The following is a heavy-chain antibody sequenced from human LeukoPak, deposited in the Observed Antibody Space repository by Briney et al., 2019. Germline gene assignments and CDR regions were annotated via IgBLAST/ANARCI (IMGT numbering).Heavy chain of an antibody. CDR3: ARAHYDFWSGYYKGNAFDI. CDR1: GGSFSGYY. V-gene: IGHV4-34*01. CDR2: INHSGST. Sequence: SETLSLTCAVYGGSFSGYYWSWIRQPPGKGLEWIGEINHSGSTNYNPSLKSRVTISVDTSKNQFSLKLSSVTAADTAVYYCARAHYDFWSGYYKGNAFDIWGQGTMVTVSS. D-gene: IGHD3-3*01. J-gene: IGHJ3*02.